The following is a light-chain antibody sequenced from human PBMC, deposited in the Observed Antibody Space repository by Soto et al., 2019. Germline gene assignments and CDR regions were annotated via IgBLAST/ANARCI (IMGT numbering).Light chain of an antibody. CDR3: QQYHIYSWT. CDR1: QSISNW. J-gene: IGKJ1*01. Sequence: DIQMTQSPSTLSASVGDRVIVTCRASQSISNWLAWYQQKPGTAPKLLIFDASRLESGVPSRFSGGGSGTELTITISSLQPDDFETYYCQQYHIYSWTFGQGTKVDIK. CDR2: DAS. V-gene: IGKV1-5*01.